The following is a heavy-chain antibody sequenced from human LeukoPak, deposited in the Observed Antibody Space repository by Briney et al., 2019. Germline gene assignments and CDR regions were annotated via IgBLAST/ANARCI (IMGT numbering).Heavy chain of an antibody. CDR3: ARHSDGYPNYYYYYYVDV. V-gene: IGHV4-4*07. J-gene: IGHJ6*03. D-gene: IGHD1-26*01. CDR1: GGSISGYY. CDR2: VYTSGST. Sequence: SETLSLTCTVSGGSISGYYWSWIRQPAGKGLEWIGRVYTSGSTHYNPSLKSRVTMSVDTSKNQFSLKLSSVTAADTAVYYCARHSDGYPNYYYYYYVDVWGKGTTVTVSS.